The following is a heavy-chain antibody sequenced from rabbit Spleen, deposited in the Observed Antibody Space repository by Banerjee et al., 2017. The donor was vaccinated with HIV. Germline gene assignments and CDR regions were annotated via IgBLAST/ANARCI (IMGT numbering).Heavy chain of an antibody. CDR3: ARDGYSRGWGIVLYYFNL. J-gene: IGHJ4*01. CDR1: GFSLSSSYY. V-gene: IGHV1S45*01. Sequence: QEQLVESGGGLVQPEGSLTLTCTASGFSLSSSYYMCWVRQAPGKGLEWIGCIDTSSGSTYYASWAKGRFTISKTSSTTVTLQMTSLTAADTAAYFCARDGYSRGWGIVLYYFNLWGPGTLVTVS. D-gene: IGHD4-1*01. CDR2: IDTSSGST.